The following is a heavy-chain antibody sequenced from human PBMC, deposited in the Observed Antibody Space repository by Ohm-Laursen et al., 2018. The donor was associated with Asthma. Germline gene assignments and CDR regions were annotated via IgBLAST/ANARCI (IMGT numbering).Heavy chain of an antibody. Sequence: SLRLSCSASGFTFSTYGINWVRQAPGKGLEWVSGIISDSGGSAYYADSVKGRFTISRDNSKNTLYLQMNSLRAEDTAVYYCARGRVTMVQGVMGPWGQGTLVTVSS. D-gene: IGHD3-10*01. CDR1: GFTFSTYG. CDR3: ARGRVTMVQGVMGP. CDR2: IISDSGGSA. J-gene: IGHJ5*02. V-gene: IGHV3-23*01.